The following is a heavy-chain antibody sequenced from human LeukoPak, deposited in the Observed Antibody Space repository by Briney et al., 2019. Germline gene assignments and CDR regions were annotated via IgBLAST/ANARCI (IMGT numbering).Heavy chain of an antibody. V-gene: IGHV1-69*04. CDR2: IIPVLNIT. J-gene: IGHJ6*02. CDR1: GGTFSSSA. D-gene: IGHD3-10*01. Sequence: SVKVSCKASGGTFSSSAITWVRQAPGQGLEWMGRIIPVLNITNYAQKFQGRVTITADTSTSTAYMELSSLRSEETAVYYCARDRGLTAPPPYGLDVWGQGTTVTVSS. CDR3: ARDRGLTAPPPYGLDV.